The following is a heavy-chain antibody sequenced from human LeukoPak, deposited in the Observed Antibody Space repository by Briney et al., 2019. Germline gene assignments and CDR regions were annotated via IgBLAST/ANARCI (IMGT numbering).Heavy chain of an antibody. CDR1: GFTFSSYS. CDR2: ISSSSSTI. D-gene: IGHD2-2*01. J-gene: IGHJ4*02. V-gene: IGHV3-48*04. Sequence: GGSLRLSCAASGFTFSSYSMNWVRQAPGKGLEWVSYISSSSSTIYYADSVKGRFTISRDNAKNSLYLQMNSLRAEDTAVYYCARDQVVVVPAAKTSSFDCWGQGTLVTVSS. CDR3: ARDQVVVVPAAKTSSFDC.